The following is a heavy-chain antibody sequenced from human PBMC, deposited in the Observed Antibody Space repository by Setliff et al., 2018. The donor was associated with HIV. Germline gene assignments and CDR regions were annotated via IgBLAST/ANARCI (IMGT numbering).Heavy chain of an antibody. CDR1: GTTFSTYL. Sequence: GASVKVSCKASGTTFSTYLFTWVRQAPGQGFEWMGGIIPILGTEKYAQKFHGRVTLTADMSTNTAYMELRSLRSEDTAVYYCAREFHVAEPGTRVANYFDFWGQGTLVTVSS. D-gene: IGHD7-27*01. CDR2: IIPILGTE. V-gene: IGHV1-69*10. J-gene: IGHJ4*02. CDR3: AREFHVAEPGTRVANYFDF.